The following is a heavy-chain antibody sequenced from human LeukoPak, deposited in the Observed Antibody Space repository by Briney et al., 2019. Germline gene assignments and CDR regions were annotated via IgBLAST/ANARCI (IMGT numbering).Heavy chain of an antibody. Sequence: PSETLSLTCAVYGGSFSGYYWSWIRQPPGKGLEWIGEINHSGSTNYNPSLKSRVTISVDTSKNQSSLKLCSVTAADTAVYYCARRGGRYYDILTGYPRNYFDYWGQGTLVTVSS. J-gene: IGHJ4*02. V-gene: IGHV4-34*01. CDR1: GGSFSGYY. D-gene: IGHD3-9*01. CDR2: INHSGST. CDR3: ARRGGRYYDILTGYPRNYFDY.